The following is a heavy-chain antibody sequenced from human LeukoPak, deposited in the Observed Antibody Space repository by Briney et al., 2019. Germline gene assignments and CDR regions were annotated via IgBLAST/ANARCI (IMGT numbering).Heavy chain of an antibody. J-gene: IGHJ6*03. CDR1: GFTFSSYA. CDR2: ISYDGSNK. Sequence: PGGSLRLSCAASGFTFSSYAMHWVRQAPGKGLEWVAVISYDGSNKYYADSVKGRFTISRDNSKDTLYLQMNSLRAEDTAVYYCAKGLLQYYYYYYMDVWGKGTTVTISS. V-gene: IGHV3-30*04. D-gene: IGHD4-11*01. CDR3: AKGLLQYYYYYYMDV.